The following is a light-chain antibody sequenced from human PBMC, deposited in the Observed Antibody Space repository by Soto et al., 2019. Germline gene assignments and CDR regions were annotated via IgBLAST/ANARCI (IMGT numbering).Light chain of an antibody. CDR1: QSVSSY. Sequence: EILFPESASTLPFSRLYRGTRSCRASQSVSSYLAWYQQKPVQAPRLLIYATSSRATGIPDRFSGSGSGTEFTLTIIRLEHEDFAVYYCQQHGNSPLTFGQGTRLEVK. V-gene: IGKV3-20*01. J-gene: IGKJ5*01. CDR2: ATS. CDR3: QQHGNSPLT.